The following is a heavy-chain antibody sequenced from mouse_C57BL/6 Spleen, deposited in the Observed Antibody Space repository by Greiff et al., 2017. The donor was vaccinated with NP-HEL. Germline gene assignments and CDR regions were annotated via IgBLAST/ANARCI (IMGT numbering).Heavy chain of an antibody. J-gene: IGHJ3*01. CDR3: ASYYGSSYPWFAY. CDR2: TFYSGIP. CDR1: GFSINSDCY. Sequence: EVKVVESGPSLVRPSQTLSLTCTVTGFSINSDCYWIWIRHFPGNKLEYIGYTFYSGIPYYNPSLESRTYITRDTSKNKFSLKLSSVTTEDTATYYCASYYGSSYPWFAYWGQGTLVTVSA. V-gene: IGHV3-3*01. D-gene: IGHD1-1*01.